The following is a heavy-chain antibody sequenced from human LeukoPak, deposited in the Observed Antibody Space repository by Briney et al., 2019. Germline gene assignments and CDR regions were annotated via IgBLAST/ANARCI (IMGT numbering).Heavy chain of an antibody. CDR1: GYTCTSYD. V-gene: IGHV1-8*01. CDR2: RNLNSANT. Sequence: ASVKVSCKASGYTCTSYDINWVRQATGQALEWVGGRNLNSANTGSAHKFQGRMTMTRTNSLSTAYMALSTLTSEDTAVYYCARVPYLDYWGQGPLVTVSS. CDR3: ARVPYLDY. J-gene: IGHJ4*02.